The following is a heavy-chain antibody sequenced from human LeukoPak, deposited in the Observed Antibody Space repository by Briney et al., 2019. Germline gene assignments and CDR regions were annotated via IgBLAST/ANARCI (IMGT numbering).Heavy chain of an antibody. CDR3: VIVRGYFDFSGSDY. J-gene: IGHJ4*02. CDR1: GFTFSSYT. CDR2: ITNNGGNT. V-gene: IGHV3-64D*06. Sequence: GGTLRLSCSASGFTFSSYTNHWVRQAPGEGLEFVSAITNNGGNTYYADSVKGRFTISRDNSKNTVYRQMSSLRAEDTAVYYCVIVRGYFDFSGSDYWGQGTLVTVSS. D-gene: IGHD3-9*01.